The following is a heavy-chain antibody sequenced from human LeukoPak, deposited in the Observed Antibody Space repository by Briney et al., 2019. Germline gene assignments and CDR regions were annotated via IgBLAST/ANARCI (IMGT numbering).Heavy chain of an antibody. V-gene: IGHV1-3*01. CDR2: INAGNGNT. J-gene: IGHJ4*02. CDR1: GYTFTSYA. Sequence: ASVKVSCKASGYTFTSYAMHWVRQAPGQRLEWMGWINAGNGNTKYSQKFQGRVTITGDTSASTAYMELSSLRSEDTAVYYCARGEYQLLWGFDYWGQGTLVTVSS. CDR3: ARGEYQLLWGFDY. D-gene: IGHD2-2*01.